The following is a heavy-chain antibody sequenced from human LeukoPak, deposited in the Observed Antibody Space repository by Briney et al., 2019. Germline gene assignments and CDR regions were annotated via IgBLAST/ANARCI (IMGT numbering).Heavy chain of an antibody. Sequence: SETLSLTCAVYGGSFDIYYWTLVRQPPGKGLEWIGETTYRGNTNYSPSLKSRVTISVDRTKQQFSLRLTSVTAADTAVYYCAGYGGDWYPDSWGQGTLVTVSS. CDR2: TTYRGNT. CDR1: GGSFDIYY. V-gene: IGHV4-34*01. CDR3: AGYGGDWYPDS. D-gene: IGHD6-19*01. J-gene: IGHJ4*02.